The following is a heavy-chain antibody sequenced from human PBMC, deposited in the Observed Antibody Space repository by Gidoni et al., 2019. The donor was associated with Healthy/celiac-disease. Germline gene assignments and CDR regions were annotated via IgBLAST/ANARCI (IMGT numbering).Heavy chain of an antibody. Sequence: EVQLVESGGGLVQPGGSLRLSCAASGFTFGSYSMNWVRQAPGKGLEWVSYISSSSSTIYYADSVKGRFTISRDNAKNSLYLQMNSLRAEDTAVYYCARSAAEWSGWDFDYWGQGTLVTVSS. J-gene: IGHJ4*02. CDR3: ARSAAEWSGWDFDY. CDR2: ISSSSSTI. D-gene: IGHD6-19*01. CDR1: GFTFGSYS. V-gene: IGHV3-48*01.